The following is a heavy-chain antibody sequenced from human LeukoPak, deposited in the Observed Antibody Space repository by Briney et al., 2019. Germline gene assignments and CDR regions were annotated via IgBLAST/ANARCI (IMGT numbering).Heavy chain of an antibody. J-gene: IGHJ6*03. V-gene: IGHV1-69*13. CDR1: GGTFSSYA. CDR3: ARDYGSGNNYYYYMDV. Sequence: SVKVSCKASGGTFSSYAISWVRHDPGQGLEWMGGIIPIFGTANYAQKFQGRVTITADESTSTAYMELSSLRSEDTAVYYCARDYGSGNNYYYYMDVWGKGTTVTVSS. CDR2: IIPIFGTA. D-gene: IGHD3-10*01.